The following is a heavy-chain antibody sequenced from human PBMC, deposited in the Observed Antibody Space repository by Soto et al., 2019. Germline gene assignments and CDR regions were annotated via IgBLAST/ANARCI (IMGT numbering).Heavy chain of an antibody. CDR1: GFSFSVYA. Sequence: GWALRLSFAAPGFSFSVYALHWIRQAPGEGLEWVAVISPNGNNQYYADSVKGRFTISRDTSKSTLSLQMTSLRPEDTAVYYCASGAAFYYDTSRYWGQGTLVTVSS. J-gene: IGHJ4*02. CDR2: ISPNGNNQ. V-gene: IGHV3-30*04. CDR3: ASGAAFYYDTSRY. D-gene: IGHD3-22*01.